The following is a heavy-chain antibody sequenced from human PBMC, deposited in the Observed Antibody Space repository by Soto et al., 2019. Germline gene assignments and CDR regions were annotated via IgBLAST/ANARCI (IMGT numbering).Heavy chain of an antibody. D-gene: IGHD3-3*01. CDR1: GGSISSSSYY. J-gene: IGHJ4*02. Sequence: SETLFLTCTVSGGSISSSSYYWGWIRQPPGKGLEWIGSIYYSGSTYYIPSLKSRVTISVDTSKHQFSLKLSSVTAADTAVYYCARSSLPHYDFWSGYSYYFDYWGQGTLVTVSS. CDR2: IYYSGST. CDR3: ARSSLPHYDFWSGYSYYFDY. V-gene: IGHV4-39*01.